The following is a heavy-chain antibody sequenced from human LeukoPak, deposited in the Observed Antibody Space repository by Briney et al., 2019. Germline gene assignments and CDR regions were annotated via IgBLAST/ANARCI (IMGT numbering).Heavy chain of an antibody. CDR1: GFTFSSYG. CDR2: ISGSGGST. V-gene: IGHV3-23*01. CDR3: AKAGLTTVRGVRGYFDY. Sequence: GGSLRLSCAASGFTFSSYGMSWVRQAPGKGLEWVSAISGSGGSTYYADSVKGRFTISRDNSKNTLYLQMNSLRAEDTAVYYCAKAGLTTVRGVRGYFDYWGQGTLVTVSS. J-gene: IGHJ4*02. D-gene: IGHD3-10*01.